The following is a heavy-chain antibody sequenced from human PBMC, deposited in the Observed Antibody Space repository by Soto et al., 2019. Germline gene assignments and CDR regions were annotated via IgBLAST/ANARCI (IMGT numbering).Heavy chain of an antibody. J-gene: IGHJ5*02. Sequence: PSETLSLTCTVSGGSISSYYWSWIRQTAGKGLEWLAYIYHSGSTNYDPSLKGRVTISIDTSRNQFSLKLSSVTAADTAVYYCARVPGPWGQGTLVTVSS. V-gene: IGHV4-59*12. D-gene: IGHD3-10*01. CDR1: GGSISSYY. CDR3: ARVPGP. CDR2: IYHSGST.